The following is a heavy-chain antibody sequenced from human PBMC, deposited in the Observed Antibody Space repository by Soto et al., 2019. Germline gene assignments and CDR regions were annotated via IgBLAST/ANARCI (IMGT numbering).Heavy chain of an antibody. CDR2: ISYDGSNK. CDR1: GFTFSSYG. Sequence: PGGSLRLPCAASGFTFSSYGMHWVRQAPGKGLEWVAVISYDGSNKYYGDSVRGRFTISRDNSKSTLYLQMNSLRAEDTAVYYGAKDLRTDYSNYDYSDQGTLVIFSS. J-gene: IGHJ4*02. CDR3: AKDLRTDYSNYDY. D-gene: IGHD4-4*01. V-gene: IGHV3-30*18.